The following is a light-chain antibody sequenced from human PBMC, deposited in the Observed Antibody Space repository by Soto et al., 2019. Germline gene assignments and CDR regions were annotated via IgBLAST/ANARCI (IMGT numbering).Light chain of an antibody. CDR3: HQYGRSPWT. V-gene: IGKV3-20*01. Sequence: EIVLTQSPGTPSLSPGERATLSCRTSETVSSYYLAWYQQKPGQAPRLLIYGASNRATGIPDAFSGSGSGTDFTLTISRLEPEDFAVYYCHQYGRSPWTFGQGTKVEI. CDR2: GAS. CDR1: ETVSSYY. J-gene: IGKJ1*01.